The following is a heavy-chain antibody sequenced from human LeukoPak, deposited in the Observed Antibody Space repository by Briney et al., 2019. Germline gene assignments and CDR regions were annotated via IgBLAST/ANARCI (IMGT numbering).Heavy chain of an antibody. D-gene: IGHD3-10*01. J-gene: IGHJ6*02. V-gene: IGHV1-2*04. Sequence: SVKVSCKASGYTFTGYYMHWVRQAPGQGLEWMGWINPNSGGTNYAQKFQGWVTMTRDTSISTAYMELSRLRSDDTAVYYCARDPGEDYYYGMDVWGQGTTVTVSS. CDR1: GYTFTGYY. CDR2: INPNSGGT. CDR3: ARDPGEDYYYGMDV.